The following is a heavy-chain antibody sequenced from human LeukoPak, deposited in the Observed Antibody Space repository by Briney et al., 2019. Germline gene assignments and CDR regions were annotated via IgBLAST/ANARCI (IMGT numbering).Heavy chain of an antibody. Sequence: GGSLRLSCAASGFTFSSYEMNWVRQAPGKGLEWVAVISYDGSNKYYADSVKGRFTISRDNSKNTLYLQMNSLRAEDTAVYYCATSPMDVWGKGTTVTVSS. V-gene: IGHV3-30*04. CDR3: ATSPMDV. CDR2: ISYDGSNK. CDR1: GFTFSSYE. J-gene: IGHJ6*03.